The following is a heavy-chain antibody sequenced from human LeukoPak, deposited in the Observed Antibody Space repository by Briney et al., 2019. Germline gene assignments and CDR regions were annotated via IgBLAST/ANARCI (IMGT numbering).Heavy chain of an antibody. CDR3: TTDEAVAGELLFPAGSDDAFDI. CDR2: IKSKIDGGTT. CDR1: GFTFSNAW. D-gene: IGHD1-26*01. J-gene: IGHJ3*02. Sequence: NAGGSLRLSCAASGFTFSNAWMSWVRQAPGKGLEWVGRIKSKIDGGTTDYAAPVKGRFTISRDDSKNTLYLQMNSLKTEDTAVYYCTTDEAVAGELLFPAGSDDAFDIWGQGTMVTVSS. V-gene: IGHV3-15*01.